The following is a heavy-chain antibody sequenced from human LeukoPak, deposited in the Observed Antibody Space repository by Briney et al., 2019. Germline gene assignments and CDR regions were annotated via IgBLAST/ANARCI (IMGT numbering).Heavy chain of an antibody. D-gene: IGHD4-11*01. CDR2: IYHSGST. CDR1: GGSISSGAYY. V-gene: IGHV4-30-2*01. Sequence: PSETLSLTCTVSGGSISSGAYYWSWIRQPPGMGLEWLGYIYHSGSTYYNPSLKSRVIISIDRSKNHFSLKLSSVTAADTAVYYCARGRYDYSQRENYFDYWGQGTLVTVSS. CDR3: ARGRYDYSQRENYFDY. J-gene: IGHJ4*02.